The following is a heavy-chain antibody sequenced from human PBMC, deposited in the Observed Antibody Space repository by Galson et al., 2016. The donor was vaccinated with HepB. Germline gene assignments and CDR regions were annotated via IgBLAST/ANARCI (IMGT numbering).Heavy chain of an antibody. V-gene: IGHV7-4-1*02. Sequence: SVKVSCKASRNTFTRNAMNWVRQAPGQGLEWMGWINTNTGKPTYAQGFTGRFVFSLDTSVNTAFLQIISLKTEDSAVYYCASAGRYSSGSDSWGQGTPVTVSS. CDR3: ASAGRYSSGSDS. J-gene: IGHJ4*02. CDR1: RNTFTRNA. D-gene: IGHD6-19*01. CDR2: INTNTGKP.